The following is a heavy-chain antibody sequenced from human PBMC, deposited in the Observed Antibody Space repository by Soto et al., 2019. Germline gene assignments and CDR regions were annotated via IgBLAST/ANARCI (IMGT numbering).Heavy chain of an antibody. CDR3: ARDRAWIELWLAAAIYDSMDV. CDR2: IWYDGSNK. CDR1: GFTFSSYG. D-gene: IGHD5-18*01. V-gene: IGHV3-33*01. J-gene: IGHJ6*02. Sequence: GGSLRLPCAASGFTFSSYGMHWVRQAPGKGLERWAVIWYDGSNKYYADSVQGRFTISRDNSKNTRYLQMNSLRAEDTAVYYCARDRAWIELWLAAAIYDSMDVWGERTRDSV.